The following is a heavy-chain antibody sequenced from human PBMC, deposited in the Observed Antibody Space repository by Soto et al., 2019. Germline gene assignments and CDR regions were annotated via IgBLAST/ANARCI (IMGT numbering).Heavy chain of an antibody. CDR3: ARAFSLGYYYYGMDV. V-gene: IGHV1-8*02. CDR2: MNPNSGNT. D-gene: IGHD3-16*02. CDR1: GYTFTSYG. J-gene: IGHJ6*02. Sequence: GASVKVSCKASGYTFTSYGISWERQAPGQGLEWMGWMNPNSGNTGYAQKFQGRVTMTRNTSISTAYMELSSLRSEDTAVYYCARAFSLGYYYYGMDVWGQGTTVTVSS.